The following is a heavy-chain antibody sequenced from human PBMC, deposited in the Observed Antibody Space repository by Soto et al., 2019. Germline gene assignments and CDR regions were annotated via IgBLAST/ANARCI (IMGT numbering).Heavy chain of an antibody. CDR3: ARVKLVYYYYYGMDV. V-gene: IGHV4-4*02. CDR1: GGSISSSNW. J-gene: IGHJ6*02. Sequence: SETLSLTCAVPGGSISSSNWWSGVRQPPGKGLEWIGEIYHSGSTNYNPSLKSRVTISVDKSKNQFSLKLSPVTAADTAVYYCARVKLVYYYYYGMDVWGQGTTVT. CDR2: IYHSGST.